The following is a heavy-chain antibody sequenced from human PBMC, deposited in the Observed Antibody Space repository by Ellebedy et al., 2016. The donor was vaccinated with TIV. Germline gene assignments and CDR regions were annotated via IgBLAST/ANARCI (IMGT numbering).Heavy chain of an antibody. Sequence: GESLKISCAASGFTFSSYWMSWVRPAPGKGLEWVANIQQDGSEKYYVDSVKGRFTISRDNAKESLYLQMNSLRAEDTAVYYCARGEPWGALDIWGQGTMVTVSS. J-gene: IGHJ3*02. D-gene: IGHD1-14*01. CDR3: ARGEPWGALDI. CDR2: IQQDGSEK. V-gene: IGHV3-7*01. CDR1: GFTFSSYW.